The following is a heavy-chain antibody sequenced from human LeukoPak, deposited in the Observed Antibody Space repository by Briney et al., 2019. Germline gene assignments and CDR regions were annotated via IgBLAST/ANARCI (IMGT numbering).Heavy chain of an antibody. D-gene: IGHD3-22*01. Sequence: SETLSLTCTVSGGSISSSSYYWGWIRQPPGKGLEWIGRIYYSGSTYYNPSLKSRVTISVDTSKNQFSLKLSSVTAADTAVYYCARVLRDSSGYWVWFDPWGQGTLVTVSS. CDR2: IYYSGST. J-gene: IGHJ5*02. CDR1: GGSISSSSYY. CDR3: ARVLRDSSGYWVWFDP. V-gene: IGHV4-39*07.